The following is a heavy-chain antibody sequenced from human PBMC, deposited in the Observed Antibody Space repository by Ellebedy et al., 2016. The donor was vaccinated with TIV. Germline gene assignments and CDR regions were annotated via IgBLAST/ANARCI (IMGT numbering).Heavy chain of an antibody. Sequence: ASVKVSXXTSGYTFTSYDVTWVRQATGQGLEWVGWMNPNSGNTGYAQKFQGRITRTRNTSISTAYMELSSLGSEDTAVYYCARVSRYSGGWYKWFDPWGQGTLVTVSS. D-gene: IGHD6-19*01. V-gene: IGHV1-8*01. CDR1: GYTFTSYD. CDR3: ARVSRYSGGWYKWFDP. J-gene: IGHJ5*02. CDR2: MNPNSGNT.